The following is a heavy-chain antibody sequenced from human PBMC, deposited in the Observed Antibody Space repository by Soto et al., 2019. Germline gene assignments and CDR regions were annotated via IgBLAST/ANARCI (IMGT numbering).Heavy chain of an antibody. CDR2: IYYSGST. J-gene: IGHJ4*02. V-gene: IGHV4-31*03. D-gene: IGHD1-26*01. Sequence: QVQLQESGPGLVKPSQTLSLTCTVSGGSISSGGYYWIWIRQHPGKGLELIWYIYYSGSTYYNPSLKSRVTIAVDTSKNQFSLKLSSVTAADTAVYYCAREGGIVGATAADYWGQGTLVTVSA. CDR1: GGSISSGGYY. CDR3: AREGGIVGATAADY.